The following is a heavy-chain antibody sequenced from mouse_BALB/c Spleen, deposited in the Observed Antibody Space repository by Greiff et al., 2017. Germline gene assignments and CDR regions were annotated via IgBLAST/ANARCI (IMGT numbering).Heavy chain of an antibody. V-gene: IGHV2-9*02. CDR1: GFSLTSYG. Sequence: VLLVESGPGLVEPSQSLSITCTVSGFSLTSYGVHWVRQPPGKGLEWLGVIWAGGRTNYNSALMSRLSISKDNSKSQVFLKMNSLQTDDTAMYYCARRWLRRAYWGQGTLVTVSA. J-gene: IGHJ3*01. D-gene: IGHD2-2*01. CDR2: IWAGGRT. CDR3: ARRWLRRAY.